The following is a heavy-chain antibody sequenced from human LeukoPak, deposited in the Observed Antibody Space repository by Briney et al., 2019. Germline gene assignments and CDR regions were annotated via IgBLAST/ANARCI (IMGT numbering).Heavy chain of an antibody. V-gene: IGHV3-21*01. D-gene: IGHD2-15*01. CDR2: ISSSSSYI. CDR3: ARGKLLVVAAPLDY. Sequence: PGGSLRLSCAASGFTFSSYWMSWVRQAPGKGLEWVSSISSSSSYIYYADSVKGRFTISRDNAKNSLYLQMNSLRAEDTAVYYCARGKLLVVAAPLDYWGQGTLVTVSS. J-gene: IGHJ4*02. CDR1: GFTFSSYW.